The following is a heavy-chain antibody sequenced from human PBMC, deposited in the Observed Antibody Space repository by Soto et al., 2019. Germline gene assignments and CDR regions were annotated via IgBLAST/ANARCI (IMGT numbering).Heavy chain of an antibody. CDR2: ISWDGGST. V-gene: IGHV3-43*01. CDR1: GFTFDDYT. D-gene: IGHD7-27*01. Sequence: GGSLRLSCAASGFTFDDYTLHWVRKAQGKGLEWVSLISWDGGSTYDADSVKGRFPISRDNTTNSLYLQMNSLRTEDTALYCCVSTGDLDDWGKGTLVTVSS. J-gene: IGHJ4*02. CDR3: VSTGDLDD.